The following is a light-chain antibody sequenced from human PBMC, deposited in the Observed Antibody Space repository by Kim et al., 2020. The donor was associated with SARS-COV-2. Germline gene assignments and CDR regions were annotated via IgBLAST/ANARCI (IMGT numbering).Light chain of an antibody. J-gene: IGKJ2*01. CDR3: QQYNTWPPYT. V-gene: IGKV3-15*01. CDR1: QNILTN. CDR2: SAS. Sequence: EIVMTQSPATLSVSPGERAIVSCRASQNILTNLAWYQQRPGQAPRLLIYSASTRATDIPGRFSGGGSGTEFTLTITSLHSEDSAVYFCQQYNTWPPYTFGQGTKVDIK.